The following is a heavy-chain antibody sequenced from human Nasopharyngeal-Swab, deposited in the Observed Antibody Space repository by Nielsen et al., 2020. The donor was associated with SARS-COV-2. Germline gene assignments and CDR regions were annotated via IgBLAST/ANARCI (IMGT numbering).Heavy chain of an antibody. CDR2: IIPIFGTA. D-gene: IGHD6-6*01. CDR1: GGTFSSYA. V-gene: IGHV1-69*13. CDR3: ARSGYSNSDIDY. J-gene: IGHJ4*02. Sequence: SVKFSCKASGGTFSSYAISWVRQAPGQGLEWMGGIIPIFGTADYAQKFQDRVTITAEESTSTAYMELSSLRSEDTAVYYCARSGYSNSDIDYWGQGTLVTVSS.